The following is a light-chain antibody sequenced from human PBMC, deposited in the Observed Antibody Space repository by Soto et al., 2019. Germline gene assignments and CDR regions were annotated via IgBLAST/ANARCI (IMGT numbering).Light chain of an antibody. Sequence: EIVLTQSPVTLSVSPGEGATLSCRASQTVTNNYLAWYQQRPGQAPRLLVSGASSRATGIPDRFSGSGSGTDFTLTISRLEPEDFAVYYCQQYVSSPWAFGQGTKVDIK. J-gene: IGKJ1*01. CDR1: QTVTNNY. CDR3: QQYVSSPWA. CDR2: GAS. V-gene: IGKV3-20*01.